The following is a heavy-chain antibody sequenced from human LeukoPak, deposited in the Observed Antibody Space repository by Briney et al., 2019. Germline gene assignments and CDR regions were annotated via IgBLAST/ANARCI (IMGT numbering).Heavy chain of an antibody. CDR2: FYSGGSA. CDR3: ARKQGGTMYDV. D-gene: IGHD1-7*01. V-gene: IGHV4-39*07. Sequence: SETLSLTCIVPGGSISSSNYYWAWIRQPPGKGLEWIGTFYSGGSAYYNPSLTSRVSISKDTSDNQFSLRLYSVTAADTAVYYCARKQGGTMYDVWGQGTLVTVSS. CDR1: GGSISSSNYY. J-gene: IGHJ4*02.